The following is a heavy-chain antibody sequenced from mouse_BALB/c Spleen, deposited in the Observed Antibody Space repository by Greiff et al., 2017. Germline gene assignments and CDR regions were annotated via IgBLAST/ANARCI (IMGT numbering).Heavy chain of an antibody. Sequence: QVQLQQPGAELVKPGASVKLSCKASGYTFTSYWMHWVKQRPGQGLEWIGYINPSTGYTEYNQKFKDKATLTADKSSSTAYMQLSSLTSEDSAVYYCARKLGRGAMDYWGQGTSVTVSS. CDR3: ARKLGRGAMDY. V-gene: IGHV1-7*01. J-gene: IGHJ4*01. CDR1: GYTFTSYW. CDR2: INPSTGYT. D-gene: IGHD4-1*01.